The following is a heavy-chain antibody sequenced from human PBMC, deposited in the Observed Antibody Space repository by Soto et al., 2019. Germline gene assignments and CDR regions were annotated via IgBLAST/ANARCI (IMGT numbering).Heavy chain of an antibody. CDR3: ARVGSSRWYLIDY. V-gene: IGHV4-61*01. J-gene: IGHJ4*02. CDR1: GGSVSSGSYY. CDR2: IYYSGST. Sequence: SETLSLTCTVSGGSVSSGSYYWSWIRQPPGKGLEWIGYIYYSGSTNYNPSLKSRVTILVDTSKSRFSLNLSSVTAADTAVYYCARVGSSRWYLIDYWGQGTLVTVSS. D-gene: IGHD6-13*01.